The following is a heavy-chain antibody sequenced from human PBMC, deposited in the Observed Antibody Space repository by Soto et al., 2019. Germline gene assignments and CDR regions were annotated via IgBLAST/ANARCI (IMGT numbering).Heavy chain of an antibody. Sequence: GGSLRLSCAASGFTFGRYAMSWVGQAPGKGLEWVSAISGSGGSTYYADSVKGRFTISRDNSKNTLYLQMNSLRAEDTAVYYCVYYYPWGIAALGYYYYGMDVWGQGTTVTVSS. CDR2: ISGSGGST. V-gene: IGHV3-23*01. CDR3: VYYYPWGIAALGYYYYGMDV. J-gene: IGHJ6*02. CDR1: GFTFGRYA. D-gene: IGHD6-25*01.